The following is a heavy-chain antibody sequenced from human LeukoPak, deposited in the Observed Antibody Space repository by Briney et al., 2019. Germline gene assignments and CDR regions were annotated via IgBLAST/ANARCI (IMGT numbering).Heavy chain of an antibody. CDR2: IYTSGST. J-gene: IGHJ6*03. Sequence: SETLSLTCTVSGGSISSYYWSWIRQPPGNGLEWIGYIYTSGSTNYNPSLKSRVTISVDTSKNQFSLKLSSVTAADTAVYYCARHGYYYYYMDVWGKGTTVTASS. CDR1: GGSISSYY. V-gene: IGHV4-4*09. CDR3: ARHGYYYYYMDV.